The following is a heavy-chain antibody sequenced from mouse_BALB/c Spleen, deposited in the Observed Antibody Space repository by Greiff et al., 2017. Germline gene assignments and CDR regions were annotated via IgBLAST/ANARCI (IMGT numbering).Heavy chain of an antibody. J-gene: IGHJ4*01. D-gene: IGHD1-1*01. Sequence: VKVVESGPDLVAPSQSLSITCTVSGFSLTSYGVHWVRQPPGKGLEWLVVIWSDGSTTYNSALKSRLSISKDNSKSQVFLKMNSLQTDDTAMYYCARQDYYGSAMDYWGQGTSVTVSS. V-gene: IGHV2-6-2*01. CDR1: GFSLTSYG. CDR2: IWSDGST. CDR3: ARQDYYGSAMDY.